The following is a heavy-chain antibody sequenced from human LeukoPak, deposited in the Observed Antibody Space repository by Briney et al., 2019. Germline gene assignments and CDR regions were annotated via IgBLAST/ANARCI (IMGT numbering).Heavy chain of an antibody. D-gene: IGHD4-17*01. CDR3: ASNMIFELTTVTTGLPTPRGPNWFDP. CDR2: LYYSGIT. CDR1: GGSTSSYY. Sequence: SETLSLTCTVSGGSTSSYYWSWIRQPPGKGLEWIGYLYYSGITKYNPSLKSRVTISVDTSKNQFSLKLSSVTAADTAVYYCASNMIFELTTVTTGLPTPRGPNWFDPWGQGTLVTVSS. J-gene: IGHJ5*02. V-gene: IGHV4-59*12.